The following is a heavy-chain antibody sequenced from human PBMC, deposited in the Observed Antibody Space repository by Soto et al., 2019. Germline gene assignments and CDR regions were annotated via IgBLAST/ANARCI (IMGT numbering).Heavy chain of an antibody. J-gene: IGHJ4*02. CDR2: ISSSSSYI. V-gene: IGHV3-21*04. D-gene: IGHD6-19*01. CDR1: GFTFSSYS. Sequence: EVQLVESGGGLVKPGGSLRLSCAASGFTFSSYSMNWVRQAPGKGLEWVSSISSSSSYIYYADSVKGRFTISRDNSKNTLYLQMNSLRTEDTAVYYCAKGARSSGWYWGQGTLVTVSS. CDR3: AKGARSSGWY.